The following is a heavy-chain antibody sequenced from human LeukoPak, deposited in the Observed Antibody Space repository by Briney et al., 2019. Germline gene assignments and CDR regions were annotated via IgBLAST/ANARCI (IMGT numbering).Heavy chain of an antibody. CDR1: GVTFSNYA. V-gene: IGHV3-23*01. CDR2: ISGIGSRS. J-gene: IGHJ4*02. Sequence: SGGSLRLSCAASGVTFSNYAMSWGREAPRMGVWWVSCISGIGSRSYYADSVKGRFNVSRDNSKTTLHLQMNRLRAEDTAVYYCAKDFLYNVVDYWGQGTLVAVSS. CDR3: AKDFLYNVVDY. D-gene: IGHD3-10*01.